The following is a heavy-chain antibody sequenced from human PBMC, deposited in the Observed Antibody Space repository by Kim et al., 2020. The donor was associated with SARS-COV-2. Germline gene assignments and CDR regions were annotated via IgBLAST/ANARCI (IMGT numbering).Heavy chain of an antibody. D-gene: IGHD5-18*01. Sequence: SYIYYADSVKGRFTISRDNAKNSLYLQMNSLRAEDTAVYYCARYGGYKGNYWGQGTLVTVSS. J-gene: IGHJ4*02. CDR3: ARYGGYKGNY. CDR2: SYI. V-gene: IGHV3-21*01.